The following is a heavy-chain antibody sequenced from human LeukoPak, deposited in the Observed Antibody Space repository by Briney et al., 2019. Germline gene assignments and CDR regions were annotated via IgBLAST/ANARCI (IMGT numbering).Heavy chain of an antibody. D-gene: IGHD4-17*01. V-gene: IGHV3-66*02. CDR2: IYSGGST. CDR1: GFTVSSNY. J-gene: IGHJ4*02. Sequence: GGSLRLSCAASGFTVSSNYMSWVRQAPGKGLEWVSIIYSGGSTYYADSVKGRFTISRDNSKNTLYLQMNSLRAEDTAVYYCAKGYYGDYGRYYFDYWGQGTLVTVSS. CDR3: AKGYYGDYGRYYFDY.